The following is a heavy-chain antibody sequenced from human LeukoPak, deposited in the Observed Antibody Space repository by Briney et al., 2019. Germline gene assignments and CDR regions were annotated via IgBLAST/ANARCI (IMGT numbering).Heavy chain of an antibody. Sequence: PSETLSLTCTVSGGSVSSGSYYWSWIRQPPGKGLEWIGYIYYSGSTNYNPSLKSRVTISVDTSKNQFSLKLSSVTAADTAVYYCAIQPAHYFWSGYYLYGMDVWGQGTTVTVSS. J-gene: IGHJ6*02. V-gene: IGHV4-61*01. CDR3: AIQPAHYFWSGYYLYGMDV. CDR2: IYYSGST. D-gene: IGHD3-3*01. CDR1: GGSVSSGSYY.